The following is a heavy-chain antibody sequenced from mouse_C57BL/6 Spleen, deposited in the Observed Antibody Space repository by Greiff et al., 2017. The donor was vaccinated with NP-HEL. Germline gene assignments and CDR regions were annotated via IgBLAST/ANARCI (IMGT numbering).Heavy chain of an antibody. J-gene: IGHJ2*01. Sequence: VQLKESGPELVKPGASVKISCKASGYSFTDYNMNWVKQSHGKSLEWIGVINPNYGTTSYNQKFKGKATLTVDQSSSTAYMQLNSLTSEDSAVYYCARSGYGNYYFDYWGQGTTLTVSS. CDR3: ARSGYGNYYFDY. D-gene: IGHD2-10*02. CDR1: GYSFTDYN. V-gene: IGHV1-39*01. CDR2: INPNYGTT.